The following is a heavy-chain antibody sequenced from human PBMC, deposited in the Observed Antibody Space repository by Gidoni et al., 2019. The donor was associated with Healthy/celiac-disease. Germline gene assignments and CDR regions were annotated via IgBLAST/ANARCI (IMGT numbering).Heavy chain of an antibody. J-gene: IGHJ4*02. CDR2: ISAYNGNT. Sequence: QLQLLQSGAEAKTPGASVKVSCMASGSTFTSYGISWVRQAPGQGLEWMGWISAYNGNTNYAQKLQGRVTMTTDTSTSTAYMELRSLRSDDTAVYYCARDRARRRTYETDYWGQGTLVTVSS. CDR3: ARDRARRRTYETDY. V-gene: IGHV1-18*01. D-gene: IGHD3-22*01. CDR1: GSTFTSYG.